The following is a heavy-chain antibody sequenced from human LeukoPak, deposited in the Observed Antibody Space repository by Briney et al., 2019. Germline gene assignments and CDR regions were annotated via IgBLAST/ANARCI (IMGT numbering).Heavy chain of an antibody. V-gene: IGHV3-23*01. D-gene: IGHD3-10*01. CDR3: AKEERYYYGSGTYYTLAPFDY. CDR2: ISNSGATT. J-gene: IGHJ4*02. CDR1: GYIFSSYA. Sequence: GGSLRLSCEASGYIFSSYAMSWVRQAPGKGPEWVSVISNSGATTDYADSVKGRFTISRDNSKNTLSLQMNSLRAEDTAVYYCAKEERYYYGSGTYYTLAPFDYWGQGTLVTVSS.